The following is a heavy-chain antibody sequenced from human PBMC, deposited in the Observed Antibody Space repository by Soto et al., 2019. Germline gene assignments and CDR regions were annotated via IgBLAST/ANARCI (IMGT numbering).Heavy chain of an antibody. V-gene: IGHV4-59*01. Sequence: PSETLYLTCTVSGGSISSYYWSWIRQPPGKGLEWIGYIYYSGSTNYNPSLKSRVTISVDTSKNQFSLKLSSVTAADTAVYYCASDLYYYDSSGYYYWGQGTLVTVSS. CDR2: IYYSGST. D-gene: IGHD3-22*01. CDR1: GGSISSYY. CDR3: ASDLYYYDSSGYYY. J-gene: IGHJ4*02.